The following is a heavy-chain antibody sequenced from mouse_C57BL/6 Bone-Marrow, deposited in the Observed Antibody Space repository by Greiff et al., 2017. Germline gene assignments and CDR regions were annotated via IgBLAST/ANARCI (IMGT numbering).Heavy chain of an antibody. V-gene: IGHV14-2*01. D-gene: IGHD1-1*01. Sequence: EVQLQQSGAELVKPGASVKLSCTASGFNIKDYYIHWVKQRPEQGLEWIGRIDPEDGETKYAPKFQDKATITADTSSNTAYLQRSSLTSEDTAVYDCTRSLVYYGTNYWGQGTTLTVTS. CDR2: IDPEDGET. CDR3: TRSLVYYGTNY. CDR1: GFNIKDYY. J-gene: IGHJ2*01.